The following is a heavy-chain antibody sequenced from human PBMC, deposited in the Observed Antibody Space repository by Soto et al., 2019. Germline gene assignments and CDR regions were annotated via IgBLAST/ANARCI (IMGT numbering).Heavy chain of an antibody. CDR1: GFTFSDYY. J-gene: IGHJ1*01. V-gene: IGHV3-11*01. D-gene: IGHD6-19*01. CDR2: ISSSSSTT. CDR3: AKRVPGIAVAGTGYFQH. Sequence: PGGSLRLSCAASGFTFSDYYMSWIRQAPGKGLEWVSYISSSSSTTYYADSVKGRFTISRDNSKNTLYLQMNSLRAEDTAVYYCAKRVPGIAVAGTGYFQHLGQGTLVTVSS.